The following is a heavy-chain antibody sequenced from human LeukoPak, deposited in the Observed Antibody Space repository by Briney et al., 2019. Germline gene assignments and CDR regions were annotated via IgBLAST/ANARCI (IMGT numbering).Heavy chain of an antibody. D-gene: IGHD4-11*01. V-gene: IGHV4-59*01. CDR3: ARVRTAVTLSYYYYMDV. CDR2: IYYSGST. Sequence: SQSLSLTCTVSGGSISSYYWSWIRQPPGKGLEWIGYIYYSGSTNYNPSLKSRVTISVDTSKNQFSLKLSSVTAADTAVYYCARVRTAVTLSYYYYMDVWGEGTTVTVSS. J-gene: IGHJ6*03. CDR1: GGSISSYY.